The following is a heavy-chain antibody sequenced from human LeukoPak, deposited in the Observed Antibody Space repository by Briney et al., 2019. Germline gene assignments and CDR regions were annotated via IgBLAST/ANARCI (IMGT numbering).Heavy chain of an antibody. CDR1: GGSFSGYY. D-gene: IGHD3-22*01. Sequence: PSETLSLTCAVYGGSFSGYYWSWIRQPPGKGLEWIGEINHSGSTYYNPSLKSRVTISVDTSKNQFSLKLSSVTAADTAVYYCARDTYYYDSSGYCGAFDIWGQGTMVTVSS. CDR2: INHSGST. CDR3: ARDTYYYDSSGYCGAFDI. V-gene: IGHV4-34*01. J-gene: IGHJ3*02.